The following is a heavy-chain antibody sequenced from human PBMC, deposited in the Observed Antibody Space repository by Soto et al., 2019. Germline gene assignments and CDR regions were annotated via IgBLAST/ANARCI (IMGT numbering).Heavy chain of an antibody. J-gene: IGHJ6*02. CDR2: IDPSDSYT. CDR1: GYSFTSYW. D-gene: IGHD6-19*01. CDR3: ASHRASYSSGWYDYYYGMDV. V-gene: IGHV5-10-1*01. Sequence: PGASLKISCKGSGYSFTSYWISWVRQMPGKGLEWMGRIDPSDSYTNYSPSFQGHVTISADKSISTAYLQWSSLKASDTAMYYCASHRASYSSGWYDYYYGMDVWGQGTTVTVSS.